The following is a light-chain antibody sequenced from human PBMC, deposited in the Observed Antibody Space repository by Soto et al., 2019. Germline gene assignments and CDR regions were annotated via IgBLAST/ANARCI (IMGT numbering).Light chain of an antibody. CDR2: TNN. J-gene: IGLJ2*01. CDR3: ATWDDSLPGLL. CDR1: TSNIGSNT. Sequence: QSVLTQPPAVSGTPGQTVIISCSGGTSNIGSNTVSWYRQVPGTAPEVLIYTNNQSPSGVSDRFSGSKSGTSASLAIRGLQYDDEADYYCATWDDSLPGLLFGGGNK. V-gene: IGLV1-44*01.